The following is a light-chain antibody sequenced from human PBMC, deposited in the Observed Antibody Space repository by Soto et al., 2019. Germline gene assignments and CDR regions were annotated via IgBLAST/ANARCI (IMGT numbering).Light chain of an antibody. V-gene: IGLV1-40*01. CDR2: GNS. J-gene: IGLJ3*02. CDR3: QSYDSSRSGWV. CDR1: SSNIGAGYD. Sequence: QSVLTQPPSVSGAPGQRVTISCTGSSSNIGAGYDVHWYQQLPGTAPKLLIYGNSNRPSGVPDRFSGSKSGTSASLAITGLRAEDEAEYYCQSYDSSRSGWVFGGGTKVTVL.